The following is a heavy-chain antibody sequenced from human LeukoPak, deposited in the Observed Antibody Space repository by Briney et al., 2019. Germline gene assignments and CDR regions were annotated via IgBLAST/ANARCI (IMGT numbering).Heavy chain of an antibody. CDR1: GGSISGYY. CDR3: VRGGSKAAATFDY. CDR2: IHTSGNT. J-gene: IGHJ4*02. D-gene: IGHD2-15*01. V-gene: IGHV4-4*07. Sequence: SETLSLTCTVSGGSISGYYWSWIRQPAGKGLEWIGHIHTSGNTNYNPSLKSRVTMSVDTSKNQFSLRLSPMTAAGTAVYYCVRGGSKAAATFDYWGQGTLVTVFS.